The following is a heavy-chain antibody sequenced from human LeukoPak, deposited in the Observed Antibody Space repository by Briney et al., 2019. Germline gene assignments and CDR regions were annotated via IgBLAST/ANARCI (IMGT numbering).Heavy chain of an antibody. CDR3: TRDFDY. Sequence: SQTLSLACALSGDIVSSNSASWNWLRQSPSRGLEWLERTYYRSNLHYDYALSVKCRITINPDTSKNQFSLQLNSVTLEDTAMYYCTRDFDYWGQGTLVTDSS. CDR2: TYYRSNLHY. CDR1: GDIVSSNSAS. J-gene: IGHJ4*02. V-gene: IGHV6-1*01.